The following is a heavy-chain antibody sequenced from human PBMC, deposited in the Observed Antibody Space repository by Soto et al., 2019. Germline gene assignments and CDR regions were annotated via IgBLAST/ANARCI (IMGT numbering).Heavy chain of an antibody. Sequence: GGSLRLSCAASGFTFSSYAMSWVRQAPGKGLEWVSAISGSGGSTYYADSVKGRFTISRDNSKNTLYLQMNSLRAEDTAVYYCAKISTYIVVVPAAIAYWGQGTLVTVSS. CDR2: ISGSGGST. CDR3: AKISTYIVVVPAAIAY. V-gene: IGHV3-23*01. CDR1: GFTFSSYA. D-gene: IGHD2-2*01. J-gene: IGHJ4*02.